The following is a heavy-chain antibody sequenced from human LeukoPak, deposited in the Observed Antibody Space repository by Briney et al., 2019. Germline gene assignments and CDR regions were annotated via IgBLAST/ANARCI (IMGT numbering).Heavy chain of an antibody. CDR2: ISYDGSNK. CDR3: AKDRVVLLYYFDY. J-gene: IGHJ4*02. Sequence: GGSLRLSCAASGFTFSSYGMHWVRQAPGKGLEWVAVISYDGSNKYYADSVKGRFTISRDNSKNTLYLQMNSLRAEDTAVYYCAKDRVVLLYYFDYWGQGTLVTVSS. V-gene: IGHV3-30*18. CDR1: GFTFSSYG. D-gene: IGHD2-15*01.